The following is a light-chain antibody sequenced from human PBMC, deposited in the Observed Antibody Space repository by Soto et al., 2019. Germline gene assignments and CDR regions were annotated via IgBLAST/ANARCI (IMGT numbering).Light chain of an antibody. CDR1: QGISSY. Sequence: DIQMTQSPSSLSASVGDRVTITWRASQGISSYLAWYQQKPGKAPKLLIYDASSLESGVPSRFSGSGSGTEFTLTISSLQPDDFATYYCQHYNSYSEAFGQGTKVE. CDR3: QHYNSYSEA. J-gene: IGKJ1*01. CDR2: DAS. V-gene: IGKV1-5*01.